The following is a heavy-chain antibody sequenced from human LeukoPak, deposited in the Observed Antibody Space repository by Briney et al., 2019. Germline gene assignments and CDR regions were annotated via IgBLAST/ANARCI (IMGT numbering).Heavy chain of an antibody. CDR1: GGSISSYY. J-gene: IGHJ4*02. CDR2: IYYSGST. CDR3: PREVSGYFDY. Sequence: SETLSLTCIVSGGSISSYYWSWIRQPPGKGLEWIGYIYYSGSTYYNPSLKSRVTISVDTSKNQFSLKLSSVTAADTAVYYCPREVSGYFDYWGQGTLVTVSS. V-gene: IGHV4-59*04. D-gene: IGHD1-26*01.